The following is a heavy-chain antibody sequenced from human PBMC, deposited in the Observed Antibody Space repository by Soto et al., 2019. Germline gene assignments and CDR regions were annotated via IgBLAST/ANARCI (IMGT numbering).Heavy chain of an antibody. V-gene: IGHV3-74*01. CDR1: EFTFSTYW. CDR2: INPDGSHT. Sequence: GESLKISCAASEFTFSTYWMHWVRQPPGKGLVWVSRINPDGSHTDHAESVKGGFTTSRDNAKNTLYLQMSNLRAEDSALYFCVRDSDSYDGSGDPSPGDAFDVWGQGTVVTVSS. D-gene: IGHD3-22*01. J-gene: IGHJ3*01. CDR3: VRDSDSYDGSGDPSPGDAFDV.